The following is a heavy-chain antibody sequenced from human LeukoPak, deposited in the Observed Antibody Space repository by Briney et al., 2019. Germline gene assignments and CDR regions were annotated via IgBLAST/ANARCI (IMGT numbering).Heavy chain of an antibody. D-gene: IGHD6-19*01. V-gene: IGHV3-30*18. CDR3: AKDRRQWLATGAFDI. CDR2: ISYDGSAK. J-gene: IGHJ3*02. Sequence: GGSLRLSCAASGFTFSNYGMHWVRQAPGKGLEWVAVISYDGSAKYYGDSVKGRFTTSRDSSTNTLYLQMNSLRPEDTAVYYCAKDRRQWLATGAFDIWGQGTMVTVSS. CDR1: GFTFSNYG.